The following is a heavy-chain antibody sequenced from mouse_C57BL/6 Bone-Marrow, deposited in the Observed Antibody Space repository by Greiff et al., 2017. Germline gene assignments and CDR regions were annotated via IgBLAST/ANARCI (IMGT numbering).Heavy chain of an antibody. CDR3: ARGEYYGSAWFAY. J-gene: IGHJ3*01. Sequence: EVQLVESEGGLVQPGSSMKLSCTASGFTFSDYYMAWVRQVPEKGLEWVANINYDGSSTYYLDSLKGRFIISGDNAKNILYLQMSSLKSEDTATYYCARGEYYGSAWFAYWGQGTLVTVSA. D-gene: IGHD1-1*01. V-gene: IGHV5-16*01. CDR2: INYDGSST. CDR1: GFTFSDYY.